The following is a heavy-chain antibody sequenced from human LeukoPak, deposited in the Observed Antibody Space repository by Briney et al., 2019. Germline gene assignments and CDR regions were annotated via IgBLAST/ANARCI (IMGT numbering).Heavy chain of an antibody. CDR3: ARQGYTASYYFLDF. Sequence: SETLSLTCGVSGDFIRSYWWGWVRQPAGKGLEWIGRIYATGSTKFNPSLKSRLTMSMDTSTNRISLNLTSVTAADTAIYFCARQGYTASYYFLDFWSQGMLVTVSS. CDR2: IYATGST. V-gene: IGHV4-4*07. J-gene: IGHJ4*02. D-gene: IGHD1-26*01. CDR1: GDFIRSYW.